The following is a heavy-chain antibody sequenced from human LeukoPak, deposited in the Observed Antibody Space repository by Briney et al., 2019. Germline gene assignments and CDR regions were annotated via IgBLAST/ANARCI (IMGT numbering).Heavy chain of an antibody. J-gene: IGHJ6*03. Sequence: GGSLRLSCVASGFTFSTYAMSWVRQAPGKWLEWVSAISGSGGSTHYAESVKGRFTISRDNSKNTLYLQMNSLRAEDTAVFYCAKEFVPAAILSYYYMDVWGRGTTVTVSS. CDR1: GFTFSTYA. D-gene: IGHD2-2*01. CDR3: AKEFVPAAILSYYYMDV. V-gene: IGHV3-23*01. CDR2: ISGSGGST.